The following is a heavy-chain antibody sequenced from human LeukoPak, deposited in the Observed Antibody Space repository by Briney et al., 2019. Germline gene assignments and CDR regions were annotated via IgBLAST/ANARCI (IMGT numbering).Heavy chain of an antibody. V-gene: IGHV4-39*07. CDR1: GGSSSSSSYY. J-gene: IGHJ4*02. CDR3: TTSPSLYRFDY. Sequence: KSSETLSRTCTVSGGSSSSSSYYWGWIRRPPGKGLEWIGSIYYSGSTYYNPSLKSRVTISVDTSKNQFSLNLSSVTAADTAFYYCTTSPSLYRFDYWGQGTLVTVSS. D-gene: IGHD2-2*01. CDR2: IYYSGST.